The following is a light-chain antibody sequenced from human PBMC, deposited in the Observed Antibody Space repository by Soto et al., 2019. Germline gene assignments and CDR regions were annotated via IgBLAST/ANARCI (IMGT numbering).Light chain of an antibody. CDR1: QSIGKH. Sequence: DIQMTQSPSFLSASVGDRVPITCLASQSIGKHLNWYQQKPGKAPKLIIYDASSLESGVPSRFSGSGSGTEFTLTISSLQPEDFATYYCQQYNRYSRTYGQGTKVDIK. CDR3: QQYNRYSRT. V-gene: IGKV1-5*01. J-gene: IGKJ1*01. CDR2: DAS.